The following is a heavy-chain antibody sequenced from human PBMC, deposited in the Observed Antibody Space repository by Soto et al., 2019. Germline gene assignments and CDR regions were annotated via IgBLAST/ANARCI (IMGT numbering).Heavy chain of an antibody. V-gene: IGHV4-31*03. Sequence: QVQLQESGPGLVQPSQTLSLTCTVSGGSISSGGYYWSWIRQHPGKGLEWIGYIYSSGVTYYDPSPKRRVTMSVDMSKNQFSLRLNSVTAADTAVYYCATKPNGLYYFDYWGQGALVTVSS. J-gene: IGHJ4*02. CDR2: IYSSGVT. CDR3: ATKPNGLYYFDY. D-gene: IGHD2-8*01. CDR1: GGSISSGGYY.